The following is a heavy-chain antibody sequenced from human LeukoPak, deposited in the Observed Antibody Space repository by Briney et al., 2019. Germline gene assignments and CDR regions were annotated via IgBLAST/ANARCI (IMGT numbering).Heavy chain of an antibody. Sequence: AGSLRLSCAASGFTLSDYHMNWVRQAPGKGLEWLSSITTISHYIYYAGAVRGRFTISRDNAKNSLYLQMNSLRAEDTAVYYCAKEHGVFSWSFDYWGQGTLVTVSS. CDR3: AKEHGVFSWSFDY. J-gene: IGHJ4*02. CDR1: GFTLSDYH. CDR2: ITTISHYI. V-gene: IGHV3-21*04. D-gene: IGHD2-8*01.